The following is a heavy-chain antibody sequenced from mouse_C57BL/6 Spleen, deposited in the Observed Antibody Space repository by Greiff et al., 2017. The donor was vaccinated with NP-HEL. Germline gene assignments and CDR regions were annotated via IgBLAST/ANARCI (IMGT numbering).Heavy chain of an antibody. CDR2: INPSNGGT. V-gene: IGHV1-53*01. CDR1: GYTFTSYW. D-gene: IGHD1-1*01. Sequence: QVQLKQPGTELVKPGASVKLSCKASGYTFTSYWMHWVKQRPGQGLEWIGNINPSNGGTNYNEKFKSKATLTVDKSSSTAYMQLSRLTSEDSAVYYCARDETLRYYAMDYWGQGTSVTVSS. CDR3: ARDETLRYYAMDY. J-gene: IGHJ4*01.